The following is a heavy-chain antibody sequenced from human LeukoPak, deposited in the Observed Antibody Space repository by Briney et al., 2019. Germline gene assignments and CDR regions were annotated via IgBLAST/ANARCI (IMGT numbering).Heavy chain of an antibody. CDR3: ARVSAGSGSYPLYWYFDL. CDR1: GASISSSGYC. Sequence: ASETLSLTCTVSGASISSSGYCWGWVRQPPGKGLEWIGSICEGRTTYYIPSLKSRIAISIDTSKSQFSLKLSSVTAADTAVYYCARVSAGSGSYPLYWYFDLWGRGTLVTVSS. J-gene: IGHJ2*01. CDR2: ICEGRTT. D-gene: IGHD3-10*01. V-gene: IGHV4-39*07.